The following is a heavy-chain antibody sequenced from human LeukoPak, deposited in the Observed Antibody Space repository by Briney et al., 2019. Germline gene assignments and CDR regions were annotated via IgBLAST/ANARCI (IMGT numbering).Heavy chain of an antibody. D-gene: IGHD3-22*01. V-gene: IGHV3-64D*06. CDR2: ISDNGGTT. CDR1: GFTFNTYA. CDR3: VTQGDGYYSGPFDF. J-gene: IGHJ4*02. Sequence: GGSLRLSCSASGFTFNTYAMHWVRQAPGKGLEYVSSISDNGGTTDYADSVKGRFTISRDNSKNTLYLQMSSLRAEDTAVYLCVTQGDGYYSGPFDFWGQGTLVTVSS.